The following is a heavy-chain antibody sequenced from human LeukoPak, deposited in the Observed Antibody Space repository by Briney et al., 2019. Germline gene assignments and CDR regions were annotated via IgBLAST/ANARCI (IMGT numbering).Heavy chain of an antibody. V-gene: IGHV4-61*01. CDR3: ARDPYVHDAFDI. J-gene: IGHJ3*02. CDR1: GGSISSGSYY. Sequence: SQTLSLTCTVSGGSISSGSYYWSWIRQPPGKGLEWIGYIYYSGSTNYNPSLKSRVTISVDTSKNQFSPKLSSVTAADTAVYYCARDPYVHDAFDIWGQGTMVTVSS. D-gene: IGHD3-10*02. CDR2: IYYSGST.